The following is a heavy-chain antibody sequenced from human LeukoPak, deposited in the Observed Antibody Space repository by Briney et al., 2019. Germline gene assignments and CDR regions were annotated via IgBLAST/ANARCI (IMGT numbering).Heavy chain of an antibody. J-gene: IGHJ4*02. V-gene: IGHV4-30-4*01. CDR2: IYYSGST. CDR3: ARERGSSGYYLGQEGDY. Sequence: SQTLSLTCTVSGGSISSGDYYWSWIRQPPGKGLEWIGYIYYSGSTYYNPSLKSRVTISVDTSKNQFSLKLSSVTAADTAVYYCARERGSSGYYLGQEGDYRGQGTLVTVSS. CDR1: GGSISSGDYY. D-gene: IGHD3-22*01.